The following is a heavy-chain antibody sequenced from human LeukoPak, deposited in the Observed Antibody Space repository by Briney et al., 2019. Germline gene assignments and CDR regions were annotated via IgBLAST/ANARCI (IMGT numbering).Heavy chain of an antibody. D-gene: IGHD5-24*01. CDR1: GFTFSSYA. CDR2: ISGSGGST. J-gene: IGHJ4*02. CDR3: ARESRDGYNYDY. V-gene: IGHV3-23*01. Sequence: GGSLRLSCAASGFTFSSYAMSWVRQAPGKGLEWVSAISGSGGSTYYADSVKGRFTISRHNSKNTLYLQMNSLRAEDTAVYYCARESRDGYNYDYWGQGTLVTVSS.